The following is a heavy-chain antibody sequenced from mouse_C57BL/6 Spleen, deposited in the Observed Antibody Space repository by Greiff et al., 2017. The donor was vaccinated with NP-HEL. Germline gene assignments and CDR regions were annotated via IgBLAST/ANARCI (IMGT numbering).Heavy chain of an antibody. CDR1: GYTFTSYW. V-gene: IGHV1-53*01. D-gene: IGHD2-3*01. CDR2: INPSNGGT. Sequence: QVHVKQSGTELVKPGASVKLSCKASGYTFTSYWMHWVKQRPGQGLEWIGNINPSNGGTNYNEKFKSKATLTVDKSSSTAYMQLSSLTSEDSAVYYCAREGWLLQGAWFAYWGQGTLVTVSA. J-gene: IGHJ3*01. CDR3: AREGWLLQGAWFAY.